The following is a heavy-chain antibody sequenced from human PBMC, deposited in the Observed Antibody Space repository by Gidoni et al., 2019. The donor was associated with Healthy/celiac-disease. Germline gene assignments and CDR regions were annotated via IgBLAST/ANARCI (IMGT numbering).Heavy chain of an antibody. J-gene: IGHJ4*02. CDR3: ARMKYSSSSQNFDY. CDR2: IYYSGST. V-gene: IGHV4-39*01. CDR1: GGSTSISSYY. D-gene: IGHD6-6*01. Sequence: QLHLQEWGPGLVKPSETLSLTCTSPGGSTSISSYYWGWIRQPPGKGLEWIGSIYYSGSTYYNPSLKSRVTISVDTSKNQFSLKLSSVTAADTAVYYCARMKYSSSSQNFDYWGQGTLVTVSS.